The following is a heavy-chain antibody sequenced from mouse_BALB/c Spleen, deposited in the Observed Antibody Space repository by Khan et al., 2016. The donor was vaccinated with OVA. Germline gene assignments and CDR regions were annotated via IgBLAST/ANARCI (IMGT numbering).Heavy chain of an antibody. CDR2: FYPGSGGI. CDR3: ARRAFTLYYFDY. CDR1: GYTFTDYI. J-gene: IGHJ2*01. V-gene: IGHV1-62-2*01. Sequence: QVQLQQAGAELVKPGTSVKLSCQASGYTFTDYIIHWVKQRSGQGLEWIGWFYPGSGGIKYNEKFKDKATLTADKSSNTVYMELSRLTSEDSAVYFCARRAFTLYYFDYWGQGTTLTVSS.